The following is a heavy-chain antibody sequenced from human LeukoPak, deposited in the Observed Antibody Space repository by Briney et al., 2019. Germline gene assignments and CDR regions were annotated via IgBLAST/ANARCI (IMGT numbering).Heavy chain of an antibody. V-gene: IGHV3-23*01. Sequence: GGSLRLSCAASGYTFSSYAMSWVRQAPGKGLEWVSAITSSGSYTYYADSVKGRFTISRDNSKNTLYLQMNSLRVEDTAVYYCAKSNGYFEYWGQGTLVPVSS. CDR2: ITSSGSYT. CDR1: GYTFSSYA. J-gene: IGHJ4*02. D-gene: IGHD3-22*01. CDR3: AKSNGYFEY.